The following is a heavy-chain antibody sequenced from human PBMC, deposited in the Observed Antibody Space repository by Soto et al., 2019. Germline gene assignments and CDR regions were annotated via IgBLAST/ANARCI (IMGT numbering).Heavy chain of an antibody. CDR2: IYYSGST. J-gene: IGHJ3*02. CDR3: AGRDYCSGGSCYGFGAFDI. Sequence: TSETLSLTCTVSGGSISSYYWSWIRQPPGKGLEWIGYIYYSGSTNYNPSLKSRVTISVDTSKNQFSLKLSSVTAADTAVYYCAGRDYCSGGSCYGFGAFDIWGQGTMVTVSS. CDR1: GGSISSYY. D-gene: IGHD2-15*01. V-gene: IGHV4-59*08.